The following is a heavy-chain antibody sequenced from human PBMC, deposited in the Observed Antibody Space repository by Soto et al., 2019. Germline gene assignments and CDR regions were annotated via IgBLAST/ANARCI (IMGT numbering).Heavy chain of an antibody. CDR3: ARDRYSYYDFWSGSLPYYYFGMDV. V-gene: IGHV3-7*01. CDR2: IKQDGSEK. D-gene: IGHD3-3*01. Sequence: EVQLVESGGGLVQPGGSLRLSCAASGFTFSSYWMSWVRQAPGKGLEWVANIKQDGSEKYYVDSVKGRFTISRDDAKNSLYLQMNSLRAEDTAVYYCARDRYSYYDFWSGSLPYYYFGMDVWGKGTTVTVSS. CDR1: GFTFSSYW. J-gene: IGHJ6*04.